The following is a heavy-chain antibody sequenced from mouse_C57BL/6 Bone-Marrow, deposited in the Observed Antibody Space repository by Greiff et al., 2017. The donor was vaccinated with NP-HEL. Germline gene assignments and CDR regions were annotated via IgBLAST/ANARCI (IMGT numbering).Heavy chain of an antibody. J-gene: IGHJ2*01. CDR1: GYAFTNYL. V-gene: IGHV1-54*01. CDR3: AIGVYYGSSYDY. Sequence: QVHVKQSGAELVRPGTSVKVSCKASGYAFTNYLIEWVKQRPGQGLEWIGVINPGSGGTNYNEKFKGKATLTADKSSSTAYMQLSSLTSEDSAVYFCAIGVYYGSSYDYWGQGTTLTVSS. CDR2: INPGSGGT. D-gene: IGHD1-1*01.